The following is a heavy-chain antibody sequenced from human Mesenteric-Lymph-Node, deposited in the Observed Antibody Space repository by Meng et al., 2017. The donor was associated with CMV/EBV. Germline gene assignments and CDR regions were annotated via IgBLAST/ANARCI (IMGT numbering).Heavy chain of an antibody. V-gene: IGHV1-18*01. CDR2: ISVNNGNT. J-gene: IGHJ2*01. CDR1: GYTFTSYG. CDR3: ARISAYWYFDL. Sequence: SGTASGYTFTSYGISWVRQAPGQGLEWMGWISVNNGNTNYAQKLQGRVTMTTDTSTSTAYMELRSLRSDDTAVYYCARISAYWYFDLWGRGTLVTVSS.